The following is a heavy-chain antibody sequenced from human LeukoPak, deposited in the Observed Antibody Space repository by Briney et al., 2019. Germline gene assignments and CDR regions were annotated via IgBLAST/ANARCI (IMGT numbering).Heavy chain of an antibody. J-gene: IGHJ4*02. CDR1: GYTFTSYG. D-gene: IGHD3-22*01. CDR3: ARDQADYYDSSGVDY. CDR2: ISAYNGNT. V-gene: IGHV1-18*01. Sequence: ASVKVSCKASGYTFTSYGISWVRQAPGQGLEGMGWISAYNGNTNYAQKLQGRVTMTTDTSTSTAYMELRSLRSDDTAVYYCARDQADYYDSSGVDYWGQGTLVTVSS.